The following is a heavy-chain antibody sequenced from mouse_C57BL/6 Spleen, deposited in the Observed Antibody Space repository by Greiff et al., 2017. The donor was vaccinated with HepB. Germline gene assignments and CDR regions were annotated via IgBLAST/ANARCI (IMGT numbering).Heavy chain of an antibody. Sequence: QVQLQQPGAELVKPGASVKLSCKASGYTFTSYWMQWVKQRPGQGLEWIGEIDPSDSYTNYNQKFKGKATLTVDTSSSTAYMQLSSLTSEDSAVYYCARSVYYGSSYGYFDYWGQGTTLTVSS. D-gene: IGHD1-1*01. CDR3: ARSVYYGSSYGYFDY. J-gene: IGHJ2*01. CDR2: IDPSDSYT. CDR1: GYTFTSYW. V-gene: IGHV1-50*01.